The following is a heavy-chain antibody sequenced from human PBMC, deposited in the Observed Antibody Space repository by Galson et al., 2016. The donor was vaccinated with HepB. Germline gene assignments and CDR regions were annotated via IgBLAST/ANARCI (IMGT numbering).Heavy chain of an antibody. D-gene: IGHD6-13*01. CDR1: GGSVSSGSYY. Sequence: LSLTCTVSGGSVSSGSYYWSWIRQPPGKGLEWIGYIYYRGSTNYNPSLKRRVTISVDTSENQFSLKLSSVTAADTAVYYCARGDSSWGYWYFDLWGRGTLVTVSS. CDR2: IYYRGST. V-gene: IGHV4-61*01. CDR3: ARGDSSWGYWYFDL. J-gene: IGHJ2*01.